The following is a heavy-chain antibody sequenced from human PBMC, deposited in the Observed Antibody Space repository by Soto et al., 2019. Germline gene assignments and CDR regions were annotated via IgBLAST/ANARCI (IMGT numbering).Heavy chain of an antibody. D-gene: IGHD3-10*01. CDR1: GGSITSGNSYS. CDR2: ISHTGST. Sequence: SLSLTCAVSGGSITSGNSYSWSWIRQPPGKGLEWIGSISHTGSTSYNPSLKSRLTMSVDKSKNQFSLRLSSVTAADMAVYYCARAVAPYFGTWFDPWGQGILVTVSS. CDR3: ARAVAPYFGTWFDP. J-gene: IGHJ5*02. V-gene: IGHV4-30-2*01.